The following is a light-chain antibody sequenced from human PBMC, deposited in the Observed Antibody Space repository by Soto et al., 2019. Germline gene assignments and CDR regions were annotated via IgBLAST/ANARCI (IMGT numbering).Light chain of an antibody. CDR2: EAL. Sequence: EIVLTQSPGTLSLSQGERATLXXRASQSVSSSYLAWYQQKPGQAPRLXIYEALNRATGIPARFSGSGSGTDFTLTISSLEPEDFAVYYCQQRNNWPLTFGGGTKVDIK. CDR1: QSVSSSY. J-gene: IGKJ4*02. V-gene: IGKV3D-20*02. CDR3: QQRNNWPLT.